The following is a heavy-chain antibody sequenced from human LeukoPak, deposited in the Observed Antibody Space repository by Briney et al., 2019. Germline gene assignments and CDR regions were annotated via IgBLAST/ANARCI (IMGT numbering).Heavy chain of an antibody. J-gene: IGHJ4*02. CDR1: GGSISSYY. D-gene: IGHD6-13*01. Sequence: SETLSLTCTVSGGSISSYYWSWIRQPPGKGLEWIGYIYYSGSTNYNPSLKSRVTMSVDTSKNQFSLKLSAVTAADTAVYYCARATGTHSSSWYYWGQGTLVTVSS. CDR2: IYYSGST. V-gene: IGHV4-59*01. CDR3: ARATGTHSSSWYY.